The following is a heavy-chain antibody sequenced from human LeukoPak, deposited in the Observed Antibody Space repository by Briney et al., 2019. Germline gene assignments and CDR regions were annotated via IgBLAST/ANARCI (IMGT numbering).Heavy chain of an antibody. CDR2: IVVGSGST. Sequence: ASVKVSCKASGFTFTSSAVQWVRQARGQRLEWIGWIVVGSGSTNYARKFQERVTITRDMSTSTAYMELSSLRSEDTAVYYCAADRVVGASPPSWENYWGQGTLVTVSS. J-gene: IGHJ4*02. CDR3: AADRVVGASPPSWENY. V-gene: IGHV1-58*01. D-gene: IGHD1-26*01. CDR1: GFTFTSSA.